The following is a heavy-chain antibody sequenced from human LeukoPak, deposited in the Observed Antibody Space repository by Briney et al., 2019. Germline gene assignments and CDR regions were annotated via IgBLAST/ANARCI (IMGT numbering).Heavy chain of an antibody. D-gene: IGHD2-15*01. CDR3: AKSGVLAAIGEYFDY. V-gene: IGHV3-23*01. CDR2: ISGGGPVT. J-gene: IGHJ4*02. CDR1: GFTFSSYA. Sequence: GGSPRLSCAASGFTFSSYAMSWVRQAPGKGLECVSAISGGGPVTYYTDSVKGRFTISRDNSKNTLYLQMNSLRAEDTAVYYCAKSGVLAAIGEYFDYWGQGTLVTVSS.